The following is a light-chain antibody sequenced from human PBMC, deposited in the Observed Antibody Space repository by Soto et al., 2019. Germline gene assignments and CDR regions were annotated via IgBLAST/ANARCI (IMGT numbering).Light chain of an antibody. J-gene: IGKJ3*01. CDR1: QSIRSW. CDR3: QQYNSYSLT. CDR2: KAS. Sequence: DIQMTQSPSTLSASVGDRVTITCRASQSIRSWLAWYQQKPGKAPKLLIYKASSLESGVPSRFSGSGSGTDFTLTISSLQPDDFATYYCQQYNSYSLTFGPGTKVDIK. V-gene: IGKV1-5*03.